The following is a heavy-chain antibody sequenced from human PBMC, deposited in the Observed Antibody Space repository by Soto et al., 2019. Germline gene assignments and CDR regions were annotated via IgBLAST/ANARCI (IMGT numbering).Heavy chain of an antibody. J-gene: IGHJ2*01. Sequence: QVQLQESGPGLVKPSQTLSLTCTVSGGSISSGGYYWSWIRQHPGKGLEWIGYIYYSGSTYYNPSLKSRVTISVDTSKNQFSLKLSSVTAADTAVYYCARVNYYDSRGSPFDWYFDLWGRGTLVTVSS. V-gene: IGHV4-31*03. CDR3: ARVNYYDSRGSPFDWYFDL. D-gene: IGHD3-22*01. CDR2: IYYSGST. CDR1: GGSISSGGYY.